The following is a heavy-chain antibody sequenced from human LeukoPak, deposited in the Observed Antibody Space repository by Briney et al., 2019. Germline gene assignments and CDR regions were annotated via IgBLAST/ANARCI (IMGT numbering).Heavy chain of an antibody. CDR1: GFTFNNDA. J-gene: IGHJ4*02. CDR3: AKSKFATSGYDGSLDC. D-gene: IGHD5-12*01. V-gene: IGHV3-23*01. Sequence: GGSLRLSCAASGFTFNNDAMSWVRQAPGEGLEWVSAISGSGISTYYADSVKGRFTIPRDKSKNTLYLQMNSLRAEDTAVYYCAKSKFATSGYDGSLDCWGQGTLVTVSS. CDR2: ISGSGIST.